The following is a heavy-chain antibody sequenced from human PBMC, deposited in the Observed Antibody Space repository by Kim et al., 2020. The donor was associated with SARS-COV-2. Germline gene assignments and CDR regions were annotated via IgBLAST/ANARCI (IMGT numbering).Heavy chain of an antibody. CDR1: GFTFSSYA. D-gene: IGHD3-9*01. CDR2: ICCSGGST. Sequence: GGSLRLSCAASGFTFSSYAMSWVRQAPGKGLEWVSVICCSGGSTYYADSVKGRFTISRDNSKNTLYLQMNSLRAEDTAVYYCAKDLYYDSLTAYYTGDYWGQGTLVTVSS. J-gene: IGHJ4*02. V-gene: IGHV3-23*01. CDR3: AKDLYYDSLTAYYTGDY.